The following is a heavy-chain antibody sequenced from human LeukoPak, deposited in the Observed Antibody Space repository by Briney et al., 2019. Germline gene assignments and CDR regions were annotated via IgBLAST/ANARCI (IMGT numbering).Heavy chain of an antibody. D-gene: IGHD2-8*02. CDR2: IFPSGGEI. CDR3: ATYRQVLLPFES. V-gene: IGHV3-23*01. CDR1: GFTFSTFA. Sequence: GGSLRLSCAASGFTFSTFAMIWVRQPPGKGLVWVSSIFPSGGEIHYADSVRGRFTISRDNSKSTLSLQMNSLRAEDTAIYYCATYRQVLLPFESWGQGTLVTVSS. J-gene: IGHJ4*02.